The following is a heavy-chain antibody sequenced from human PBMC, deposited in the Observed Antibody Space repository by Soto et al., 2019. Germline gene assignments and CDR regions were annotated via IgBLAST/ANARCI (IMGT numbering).Heavy chain of an antibody. Sequence: GGSLRLSCAASGFTFRRHSINWVRQAPGKGLEWVSYISGSSSDTYYADSVKGRFTISRDNSKNTLYLQMNSLRAEDTAVYYCARPPPDFDWLLSLRFGPHNAFDIWGQGTMVTVSS. CDR1: GFTFRRHS. CDR3: ARPPPDFDWLLSLRFGPHNAFDI. V-gene: IGHV3-21*05. CDR2: ISGSSSDT. D-gene: IGHD3-9*01. J-gene: IGHJ3*02.